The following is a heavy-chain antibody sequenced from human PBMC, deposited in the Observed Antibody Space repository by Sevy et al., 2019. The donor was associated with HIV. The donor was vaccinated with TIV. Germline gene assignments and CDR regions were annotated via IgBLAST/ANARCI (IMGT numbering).Heavy chain of an antibody. Sequence: SETLSLTCTVSGGSITSLYWNWIRQPPGKGLEWIANIYYNGHINYNPSLKILVTLSPDTSKNQFSLRLSSVTAADTAMYYCAGENAWGRGYSWGQGTLVTVSS. CDR3: AGENAWGRGYS. V-gene: IGHV4-59*08. CDR1: GGSITSLY. CDR2: IYYNGHI. D-gene: IGHD1-26*01. J-gene: IGHJ4*02.